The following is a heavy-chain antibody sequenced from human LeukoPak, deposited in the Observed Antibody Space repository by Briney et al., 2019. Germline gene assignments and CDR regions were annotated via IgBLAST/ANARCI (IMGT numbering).Heavy chain of an antibody. CDR2: VYYSGST. J-gene: IGHJ4*02. CDR1: GGSISSYY. V-gene: IGHV4-59*01. D-gene: IGHD4-11*01. Sequence: SETLSLTCTVPGGSISSYYWSLIRQPPRKGLEWIGYVYYSGSTSYNPFLKSRVTISVDTSKNQFSLKLSSVTAADTAFYYCARGYSNMYYFDYWGQGTLVTVSS. CDR3: ARGYSNMYYFDY.